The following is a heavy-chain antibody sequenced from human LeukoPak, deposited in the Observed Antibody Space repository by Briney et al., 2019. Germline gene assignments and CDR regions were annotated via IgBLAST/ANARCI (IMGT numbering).Heavy chain of an antibody. Sequence: GGSLRLSCAASGFTVSSNYMSWVRQAPGKGLEWVSVIYSCGSTYYADSVKGRFTISRDNSKNTLVLQMNSLRSEDTAVYFCARDNRDWAFDYWGQGTLVTVSS. CDR1: GFTVSSNY. J-gene: IGHJ4*02. V-gene: IGHV3-66*03. CDR3: ARDNRDWAFDY. D-gene: IGHD2-21*02. CDR2: IYSCGST.